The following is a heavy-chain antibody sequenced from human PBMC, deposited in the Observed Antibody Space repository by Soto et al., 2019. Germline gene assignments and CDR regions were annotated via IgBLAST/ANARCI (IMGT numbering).Heavy chain of an antibody. V-gene: IGHV4-61*01. J-gene: IGHJ5*02. CDR3: ARKPYGDYVGWIDP. CDR1: GGSVSIGSYS. Sequence: QVQLQESGPGLVKPSETLCLTCTVSGGSVSIGSYSWSWIRQPPGKGLEWIGYIYYSGNTNYNPSLKSRVNISLDTSKNQWSLKLSSVNAADTAVYYCARKPYGDYVGWIDPWGQGSLVTVSS. CDR2: IYYSGNT. D-gene: IGHD4-17*01.